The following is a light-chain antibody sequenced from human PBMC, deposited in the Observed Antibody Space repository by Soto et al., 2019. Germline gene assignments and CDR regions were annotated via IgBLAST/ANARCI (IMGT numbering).Light chain of an antibody. V-gene: IGKV1-9*01. Sequence: IQLTQSPSSLSASVGDRVTITCRASQGISSFLAWYQQKPGKAPKLLIYGASALQSGVPSRFSGSGSGTDFTLPIGSLQPEDFATYYCLQRKSFPIPFGRGTKVDI. J-gene: IGKJ3*01. CDR1: QGISSF. CDR2: GAS. CDR3: LQRKSFPIP.